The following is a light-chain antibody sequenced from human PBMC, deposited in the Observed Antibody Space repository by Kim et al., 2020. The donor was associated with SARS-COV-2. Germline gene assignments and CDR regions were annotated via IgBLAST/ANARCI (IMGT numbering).Light chain of an antibody. Sequence: AGGRASGACRGSQRVSREVAWDQQRPGQAPRLLIYDASTRATGVPARFSGSGAGTDVTLNISSLEPEDFAVYYCHQRTNWPPHTFGGGTKVDIK. CDR1: QRVSRE. CDR3: HQRTNWPPHT. J-gene: IGKJ4*01. CDR2: DAS. V-gene: IGKV3-11*01.